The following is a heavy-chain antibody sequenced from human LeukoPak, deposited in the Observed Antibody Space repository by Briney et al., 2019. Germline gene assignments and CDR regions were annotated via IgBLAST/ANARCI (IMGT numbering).Heavy chain of an antibody. CDR3: ASGTMSTYDY. Sequence: PGGSLRLSCAASGFTFSTNSMNWVRQAPGKGLEWVSSISGSSSCIYYADSVKGRFAISRDNAKNSLFLQMNSLTAEDTAVYYCASGTMSTYDYWGQGTLVTVSS. CDR1: GFTFSTNS. D-gene: IGHD5-24*01. V-gene: IGHV3-21*01. CDR2: ISGSSSCI. J-gene: IGHJ4*02.